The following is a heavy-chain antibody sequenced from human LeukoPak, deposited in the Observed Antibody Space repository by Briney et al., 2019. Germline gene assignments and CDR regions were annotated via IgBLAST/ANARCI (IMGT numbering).Heavy chain of an antibody. D-gene: IGHD3-10*01. CDR2: IYSGGST. CDR1: GFTFSDYY. Sequence: GGSPRLSCAASGFTFSDYYMSWVRQAPGKGLEWVSVIYSGGSTYYADSVKGRFTISRDNSKNTLYLQMNSLRAEDTAVYYCARDSADTMVRGKKAYYYGMDVWGQGTTVTVSS. V-gene: IGHV3-66*01. J-gene: IGHJ6*02. CDR3: ARDSADTMVRGKKAYYYGMDV.